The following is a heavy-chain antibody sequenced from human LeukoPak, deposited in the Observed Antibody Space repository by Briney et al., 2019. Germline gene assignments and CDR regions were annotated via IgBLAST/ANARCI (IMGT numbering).Heavy chain of an antibody. J-gene: IGHJ4*02. D-gene: IGHD3/OR15-3a*01. CDR2: INHSGST. Sequence: KPSETLSLTCTVSGGSISSTNYYWGWIRQPPGKGLEWIGEINHSGSTNYNPSLKSRVTISVDTSKNQFSLKVTSVTAADTAVYYCARQTGSGLFILPGGQGTLVTVSS. CDR1: GGSISSTNYY. CDR3: ARQTGSGLFILP. V-gene: IGHV4-39*01.